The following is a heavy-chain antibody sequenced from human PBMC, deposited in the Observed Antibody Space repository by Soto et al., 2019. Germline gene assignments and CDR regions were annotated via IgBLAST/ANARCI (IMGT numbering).Heavy chain of an antibody. D-gene: IGHD1-26*01. Sequence: QVQLVESGGGLVKPGGSLRLSCAASGFTFSDYYMPWFRQAPGKGLEWLSCISTTGSYTNYADSVKGRFTIARDNAENSLYLQMDSLRGEDTAVYYCARIVGARLNDYWGQGTLVTVS. J-gene: IGHJ4*02. CDR1: GFTFSDYY. V-gene: IGHV3-11*05. CDR3: ARIVGARLNDY. CDR2: ISTTGSYT.